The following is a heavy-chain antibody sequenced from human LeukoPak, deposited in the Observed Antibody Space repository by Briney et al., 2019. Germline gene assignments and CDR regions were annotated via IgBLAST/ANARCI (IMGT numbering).Heavy chain of an antibody. V-gene: IGHV4-59*01. Sequence: SETLSLTCTVSGGSISSYYWSWIRQPPGKGLEWTGYIYYSGSTNYNPSLKSRVTISVDTSKNQFSLKLSSVTAADTAVYYCARSAPFYDSSGYYYYYWGQGTLVTVSS. CDR1: GGSISSYY. J-gene: IGHJ4*02. D-gene: IGHD3-22*01. CDR2: IYYSGST. CDR3: ARSAPFYDSSGYYYYY.